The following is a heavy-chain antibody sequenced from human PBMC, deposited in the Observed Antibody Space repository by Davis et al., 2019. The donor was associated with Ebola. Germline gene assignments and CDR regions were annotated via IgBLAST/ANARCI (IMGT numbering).Heavy chain of an antibody. V-gene: IGHV3-30*02. CDR2: IQYDGSDK. J-gene: IGHJ6*02. CDR1: GFTFSSYS. CDR3: ARGSYYYYGMDV. Sequence: GESLKISCAASGFTFSSYSMNWVRQAPGKGLEWVTFIQYDGSDKYYADSVKGRFTISRDNSKNTLYLQMNSLRGEDTAIYYCARGSYYYYGMDVWGQGTTVTVSS.